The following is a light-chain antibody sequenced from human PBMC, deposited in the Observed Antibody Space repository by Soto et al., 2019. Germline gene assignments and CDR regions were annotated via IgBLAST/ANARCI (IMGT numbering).Light chain of an antibody. Sequence: QSALTQSASVSGSPGQSITISCTGTSSDIGGYNYVSWYQHHPGKAPKLIIYDVSSRPSGVSNRFSGSKSGNTASLTISGLQAEDEADYYCASYTSSSTVVFGGGTKVTVL. CDR3: ASYTSSSTVV. CDR2: DVS. J-gene: IGLJ2*01. V-gene: IGLV2-14*03. CDR1: SSDIGGYNY.